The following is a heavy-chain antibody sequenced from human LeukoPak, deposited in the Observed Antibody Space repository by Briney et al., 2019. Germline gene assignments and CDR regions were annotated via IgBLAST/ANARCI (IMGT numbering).Heavy chain of an antibody. CDR1: GFTFSSYG. D-gene: IGHD6-13*01. Sequence: PGGSLRLSCAASGFTFSSYGMGWVRQAPGKGLEWVSSISGGGETTYYADSVKGRFPISRDNSKNTLYLQMNSLRAEDTAVYYCAKDHGSWTEFAYWGQGTLVTVSS. CDR2: ISGGGETT. J-gene: IGHJ4*02. CDR3: AKDHGSWTEFAY. V-gene: IGHV3-23*01.